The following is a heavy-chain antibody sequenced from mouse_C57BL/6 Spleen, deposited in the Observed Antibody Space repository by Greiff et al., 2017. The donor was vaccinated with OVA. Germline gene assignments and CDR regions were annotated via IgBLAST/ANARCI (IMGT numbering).Heavy chain of an antibody. Sequence: EVQLQQSGPELVKPGASVKISCKASGYTFTDYYMNWVKQRPGQGLEWIGEINPDNGGTKYTQKFKGKATLTADTSSSTAYMELSSLTSEDSAVDSCAREGGYYYGSRGYYAMDYWGQGTSVTVSS. J-gene: IGHJ4*01. V-gene: IGHV1-26*01. D-gene: IGHD1-1*01. CDR3: AREGGYYYGSRGYYAMDY. CDR1: GYTFTDYY. CDR2: INPDNGGT.